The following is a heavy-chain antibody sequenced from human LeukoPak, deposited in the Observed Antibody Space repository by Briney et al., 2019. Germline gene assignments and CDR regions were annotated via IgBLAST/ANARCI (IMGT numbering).Heavy chain of an antibody. V-gene: IGHV3-15*01. CDR3: TTEGSDYGEGGLFDY. J-gene: IGHJ4*02. D-gene: IGHD4-17*01. CDR2: IKSKTDGGTT. CDR1: GLTFSNAW. Sequence: GGSLRLSCAASGLTFSNAWMSWVRQAPGKGLEWVGRIKSKTDGGTTDYAAPVKGRFTISRDDSKNTLYLQMNSLKTEDTAVYYCTTEGSDYGEGGLFDYWGQGTLVTVSS.